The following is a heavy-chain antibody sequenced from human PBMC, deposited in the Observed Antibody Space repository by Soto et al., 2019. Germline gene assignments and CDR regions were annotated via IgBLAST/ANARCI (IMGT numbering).Heavy chain of an antibody. CDR1: GYSFTSYW. CDR3: ARLTGGSYSSSPKVSYYYYYYGMDV. Sequence: PGESLKISCKGSGYSFTSYWIGWVRQMPGKGLEWMGIIYPGDSDTRYSPSFQGQVTISADKSISTAYLQWSSLKASDTAIYYCARLTGGSYSSSPKVSYYYYYYGMDVWGQGTTVTVSS. D-gene: IGHD6-13*01. J-gene: IGHJ6*02. V-gene: IGHV5-51*03. CDR2: IYPGDSDT.